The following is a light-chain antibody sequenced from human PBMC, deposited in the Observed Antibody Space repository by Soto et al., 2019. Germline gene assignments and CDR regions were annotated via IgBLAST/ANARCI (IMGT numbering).Light chain of an antibody. CDR3: QQANSFPRT. J-gene: IGKJ4*01. Sequence: DIQMTQSPSSVSSSVVDRVTITCRASQGFSTWLAWYRRKPGRAPELLIYSASSLHSGVPSRFSGSGYGTDFTLTISSLQPEDFATYYCQQANSFPRTFGGGTEVESK. CDR2: SAS. CDR1: QGFSTW. V-gene: IGKV1-12*01.